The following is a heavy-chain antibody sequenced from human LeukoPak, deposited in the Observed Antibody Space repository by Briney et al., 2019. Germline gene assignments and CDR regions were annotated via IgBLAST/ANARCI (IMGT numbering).Heavy chain of an antibody. D-gene: IGHD1-14*01. CDR1: GFTFSSYS. CDR3: AKDLTGTHDY. CDR2: ISSSSSYI. V-gene: IGHV3-21*01. Sequence: GGSLRLSCAASGFTFSSYSMNWVRQAPGKGLEWVSSISSSSSYIYYADSVKGRFTISRDNSKNTLYLQMNSLRAEDTAVYYCAKDLTGTHDYWGQGTLVTVSS. J-gene: IGHJ4*02.